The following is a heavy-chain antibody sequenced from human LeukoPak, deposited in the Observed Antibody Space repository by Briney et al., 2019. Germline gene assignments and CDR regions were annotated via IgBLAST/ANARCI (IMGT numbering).Heavy chain of an antibody. Sequence: QTGGSLRLSCAASGFTFSTYAMSWVRQAPGKGLEWVSAISGSGGSTYYADSVKGRFTISRDNSKNTLYLQMNSLRAEDTAVYYCASTIYGSSTSCYDYWGQGTLVTVSS. CDR1: GFTFSTYA. V-gene: IGHV3-23*01. CDR3: ASTIYGSSTSCYDY. J-gene: IGHJ4*02. D-gene: IGHD2-2*01. CDR2: ISGSGGST.